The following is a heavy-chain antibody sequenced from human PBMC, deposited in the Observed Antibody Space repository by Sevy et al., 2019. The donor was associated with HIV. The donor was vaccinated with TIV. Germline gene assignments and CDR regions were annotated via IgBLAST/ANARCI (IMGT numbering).Heavy chain of an antibody. V-gene: IGHV3-74*03. CDR1: GFNLSTYW. CDR2: INNDGGKT. J-gene: IGHJ3*02. D-gene: IGHD1-26*01. Sequence: GGSLRLSCAASGFNLSTYWMHWVRQVPGKGLVWVSRINNDGGKTTYAGSVEGRFTISRDNAKNILYLQMNSLRAEDTAVYYCARRCFREGATDDAFDIWGQGTMVTVSS. CDR3: ARRCFREGATDDAFDI.